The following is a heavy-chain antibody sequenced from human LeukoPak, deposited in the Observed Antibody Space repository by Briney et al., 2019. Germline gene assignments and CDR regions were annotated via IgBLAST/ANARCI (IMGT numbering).Heavy chain of an antibody. D-gene: IGHD2-2*01. J-gene: IGHJ6*02. Sequence: GGSLRLSCAASGFTFSSYAMHWVRQAPGKGLEWVAVISYDGSNKYYADSVKGRFTISRDNSKNTLYLQMNSLRAEDTAVYYCARDRAQDIVVVPAAIGPYYYYGMDVWGQGTTVTVSS. V-gene: IGHV3-30-3*01. CDR3: ARDRAQDIVVVPAAIGPYYYYGMDV. CDR2: ISYDGSNK. CDR1: GFTFSSYA.